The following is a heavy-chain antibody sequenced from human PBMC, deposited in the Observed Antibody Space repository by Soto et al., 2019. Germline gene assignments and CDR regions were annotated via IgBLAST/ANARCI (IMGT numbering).Heavy chain of an antibody. Sequence: GGSLRLSCAASGFTVSSNYMSWVRQAPGRGLEWVSVIYSGGSTYYADSVKGRFTISRDNSKNTLYLQMNSLRAEDTAVYYCAREAYGDYYYYGMDAWGQGTTVTVSS. V-gene: IGHV3-53*01. J-gene: IGHJ6*02. CDR2: IYSGGST. D-gene: IGHD4-17*01. CDR1: GFTVSSNY. CDR3: AREAYGDYYYYGMDA.